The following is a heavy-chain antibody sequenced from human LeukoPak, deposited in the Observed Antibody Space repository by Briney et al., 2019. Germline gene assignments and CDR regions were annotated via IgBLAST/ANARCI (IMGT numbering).Heavy chain of an antibody. D-gene: IGHD2/OR15-2a*01. CDR2: VSSNVNKM. J-gene: IGHJ5*01. V-gene: IGHV3-21*06. Sequence: GGSLRLSCAASGFTYSSHTMNWVRQAPGKGLEWVACVSSNVNKMYYAESVRGRFTVSRDNAGNSLSLQMDSLRAEDTAVYYCTRELLSLHQGLDSWGQGTLVTVSS. CDR1: GFTYSSHT. CDR3: TRELLSLHQGLDS.